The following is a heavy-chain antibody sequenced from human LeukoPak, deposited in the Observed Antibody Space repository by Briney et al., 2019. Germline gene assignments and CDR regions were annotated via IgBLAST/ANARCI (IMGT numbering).Heavy chain of an antibody. D-gene: IGHD7-27*01. Sequence: GGSLRLSCVASGFTFDTYLMDWVRQAPGKGAVWVSRIDGDGGNPSYADSVKGRFTISRDNAKSTLYLQMNSLRAEDTAVYYCTRDSGAERRYFDLWGRGTLVTVSS. J-gene: IGHJ2*01. CDR3: TRDSGAERRYFDL. V-gene: IGHV3-74*01. CDR2: IDGDGGNP. CDR1: GFTFDTYL.